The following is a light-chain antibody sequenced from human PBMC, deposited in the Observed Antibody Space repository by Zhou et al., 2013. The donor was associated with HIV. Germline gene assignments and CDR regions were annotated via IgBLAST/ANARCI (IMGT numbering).Light chain of an antibody. CDR3: QQSYSTPRT. Sequence: DIQMTQSPSSLSASVGDRVTITCRAGQSISSYLNWYQQKPGKAPKLLISAASSLQSAVPSRFSGSGSGTDFTLTISSLQPEDFATYYCQQSYSTPRTFGQGTKVEIK. CDR2: AAS. CDR1: QSISSY. J-gene: IGKJ1*01. V-gene: IGKV1-39*01.